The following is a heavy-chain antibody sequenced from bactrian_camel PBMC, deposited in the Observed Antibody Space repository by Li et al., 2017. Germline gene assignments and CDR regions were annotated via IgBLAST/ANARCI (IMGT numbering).Heavy chain of an antibody. CDR2: ISSGGGVT. J-gene: IGHJ4*01. D-gene: IGHD8*01. Sequence: VQLVESGGGLVQPGGSLRLSCTASGFTFSSYAMSWVRQAPGKGLEWVSVISSGGGVTYFADSVQGRFTISRDDAKNTVFLQLNSLKPEDTATYYCAAECPPQFLDFRSPQHWGQGTQVTV. CDR1: GFTFSSYA. V-gene: IGHV3S40*01. CDR3: AAECPPQFLDFRSPQH.